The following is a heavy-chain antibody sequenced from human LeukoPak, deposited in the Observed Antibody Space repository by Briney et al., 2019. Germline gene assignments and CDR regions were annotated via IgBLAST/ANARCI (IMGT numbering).Heavy chain of an antibody. D-gene: IGHD2-21*01. Sequence: ASVKVSCKASVYTFTSYYMHWVRQAPGQGLEWMGRINPSGGSTTYAQMFQGSVTMTRDTSTRTVYMELSSLRSEDTAAYYCAREGEVIVTDNLFYWGQGTLVTVSS. J-gene: IGHJ4*02. CDR2: INPSGGST. CDR3: AREGEVIVTDNLFY. V-gene: IGHV1-46*01. CDR1: VYTFTSYY.